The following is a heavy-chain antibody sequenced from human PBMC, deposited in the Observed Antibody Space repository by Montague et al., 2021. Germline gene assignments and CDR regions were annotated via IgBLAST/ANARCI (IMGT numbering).Heavy chain of an antibody. D-gene: IGHD3-10*01. J-gene: IGHJ4*02. CDR3: ARAEDYYGSGSYLGFDY. CDR2: IFYSGNT. CDR1: GGSISSGGYY. Sequence: TLSLTCTVSGGSISSGGYYWSWIRQLPGKGLEWIGYIFYSGNTYYNPSLKSRVTISVDTSENQFSLKSISVTAADTAVYYCARAEDYYGSGSYLGFDYWGQGTLVTVSS. V-gene: IGHV4-31*03.